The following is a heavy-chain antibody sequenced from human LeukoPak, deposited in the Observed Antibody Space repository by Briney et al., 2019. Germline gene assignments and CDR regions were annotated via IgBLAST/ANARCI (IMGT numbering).Heavy chain of an antibody. Sequence: GGSLRLSCAASGFTFNNAWMSWVRQAPGKGLEWVARIKSETDGGVTHYAAPVQGRFTISRDDSEKTLFLQMNSLKTEDTAVYYCTTGGRNEAFQFDSWGQGTLVTVSS. V-gene: IGHV3-15*01. CDR1: GFTFNNAW. CDR2: IKSETDGGVT. J-gene: IGHJ4*02. D-gene: IGHD2/OR15-2a*01. CDR3: TTGGRNEAFQFDS.